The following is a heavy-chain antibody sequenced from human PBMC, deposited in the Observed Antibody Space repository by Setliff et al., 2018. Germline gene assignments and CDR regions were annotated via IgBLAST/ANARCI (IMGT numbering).Heavy chain of an antibody. Sequence: LRLSCAASGFTFNIYAFNWVRQAPGKGLEWLAVTSYDGKNNYYGDSVKGRFTISRDNSQNTVYLQMNALSGDDTAVYFCARAQNIFGGNFDSWGQGTLVTVSS. J-gene: IGHJ4*02. CDR1: GFTFNIYA. CDR3: ARAQNIFGGNFDS. V-gene: IGHV3-30*03. CDR2: TSYDGKNN. D-gene: IGHD3-3*01.